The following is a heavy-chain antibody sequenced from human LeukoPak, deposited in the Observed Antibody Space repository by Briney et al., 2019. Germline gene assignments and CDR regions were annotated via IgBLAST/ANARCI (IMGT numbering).Heavy chain of an antibody. CDR1: GLAFSSYG. J-gene: IGHJ4*02. V-gene: IGHV3-30*02. Sequence: GGSLRLSCTASGLAFSSYGMHWARQAPGKGLECVAFMQYDGSQIYYVDSVKGRFTISRDNSKNALYLQMNSLRPEDTAIYYCAGKAAAFYFDYWGQGTLVTVSS. D-gene: IGHD6-13*01. CDR2: MQYDGSQI. CDR3: AGKAAAFYFDY.